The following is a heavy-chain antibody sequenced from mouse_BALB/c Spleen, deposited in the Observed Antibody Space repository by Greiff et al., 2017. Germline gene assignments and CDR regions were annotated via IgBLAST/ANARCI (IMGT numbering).Heavy chain of an antibody. CDR2: IDPANGIT. J-gene: IGHJ2*01. CDR1: GFNIKDTY. D-gene: IGHD3-2*02. CDR3: ARESGEATGFDY. V-gene: IGHV14-3*02. Sequence: DVKLQESGAELVKPGASVKLSCTASGFNIKDTYMHWVKQRPEQGLEWIGRIDPANGITKYDPKFQGKATITADTSSNTAYLQLSSLTSEDTAVYYCARESGEATGFDYWGQGTTLTVSS.